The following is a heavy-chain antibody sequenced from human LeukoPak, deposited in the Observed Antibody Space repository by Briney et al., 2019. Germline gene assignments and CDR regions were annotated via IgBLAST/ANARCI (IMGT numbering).Heavy chain of an antibody. J-gene: IGHJ4*02. CDR2: ICRSGGST. Sequence: GGSLRLSCAASGFTLGTYDMYWVRQAPGKGLECVSSICRSGGSTYYADSVKGRFTISRDNSKNTLYLQMSSLRAEDTAVYYCARDLVGYSGSYVGSNYWGQGTLVTVSS. CDR3: ARDLVGYSGSYVGSNY. D-gene: IGHD1-26*01. CDR1: GFTLGTYD. V-gene: IGHV3-23*01.